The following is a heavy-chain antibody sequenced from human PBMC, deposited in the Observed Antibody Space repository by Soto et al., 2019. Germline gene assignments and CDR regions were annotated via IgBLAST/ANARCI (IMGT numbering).Heavy chain of an antibody. J-gene: IGHJ6*03. Sequence: QITLKESGPTLVNPTQTLTLTCTFSGFSLSTSGVGVGWISQPPGKALEWLALIYWDDDKRYSPSLKSRLTITKDPSKNQVVLTMTNMDPVDTATYYCAHRLGYGDYPYYYYMDVWGKGTTVTVSS. CDR2: IYWDDDK. CDR1: GFSLSTSGVG. D-gene: IGHD4-17*01. CDR3: AHRLGYGDYPYYYYMDV. V-gene: IGHV2-5*02.